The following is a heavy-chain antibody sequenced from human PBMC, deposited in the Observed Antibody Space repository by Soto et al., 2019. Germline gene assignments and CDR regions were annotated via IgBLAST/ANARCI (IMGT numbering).Heavy chain of an antibody. CDR3: ATSPQGLDPRLSY. CDR1: GGTFSSYV. Sequence: SVKVSCKASGGTFSSYVISWVRQAPGQGLEWMGGIIPMFGTANYTQKFQGRVTIIADESTSSVYMELSGLTSEDTAVYYCATSPQGLDPRLSYWGLGTLVTVSS. CDR2: IIPMFGTA. J-gene: IGHJ4*02. D-gene: IGHD6-19*01. V-gene: IGHV1-69*13.